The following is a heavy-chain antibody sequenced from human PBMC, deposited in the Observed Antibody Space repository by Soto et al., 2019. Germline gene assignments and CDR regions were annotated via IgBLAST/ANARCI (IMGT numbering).Heavy chain of an antibody. CDR2: ISYDGSNK. V-gene: IGHV3-30*18. CDR1: GFTFSSYG. CDR3: AKPPGYGSGSPDWYFDL. D-gene: IGHD3-10*01. Sequence: QVQLVESGGGVVQPGRSLRLSCAASGFTFSSYGMHWVRQAPGKGLEWVAVISYDGSNKYYADSVKGRFTISRDNSKNTLYLQMNSQRAEDTAVYYCAKPPGYGSGSPDWYFDLWGRGTLVTVSS. J-gene: IGHJ2*01.